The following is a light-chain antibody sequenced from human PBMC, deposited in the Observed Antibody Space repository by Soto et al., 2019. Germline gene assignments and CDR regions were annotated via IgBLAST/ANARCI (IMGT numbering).Light chain of an antibody. Sequence: EIVFSESPCTLSLSPGERATLSCRASQSVVTNSLAWYQQKPGQAPRLIIYGASNRATGIPDRFSGRGSGTDFTLTISRLEPEDCAVYYCQQYGGARWTFGQGTKVDIK. J-gene: IGKJ1*01. V-gene: IGKV3-20*01. CDR1: QSVVTNS. CDR3: QQYGGARWT. CDR2: GAS.